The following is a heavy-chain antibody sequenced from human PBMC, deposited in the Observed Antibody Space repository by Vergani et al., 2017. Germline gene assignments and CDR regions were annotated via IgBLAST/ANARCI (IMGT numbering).Heavy chain of an antibody. V-gene: IGHV3-23*01. Sequence: EVQLLESGGSLKQPGGSVRLSCAASGFTFSTYAMHWVRQAPGKGLECVSALTGGGGSTYYADSFKGRFIISRDNSRDTLYLQMNSLRPEDTSTYYCVKDAGSYENFFASWGQGTLVTISS. CDR3: VKDAGSYENFFAS. CDR2: LTGGGGST. D-gene: IGHD1-26*01. CDR1: GFTFSTYA. J-gene: IGHJ4*02.